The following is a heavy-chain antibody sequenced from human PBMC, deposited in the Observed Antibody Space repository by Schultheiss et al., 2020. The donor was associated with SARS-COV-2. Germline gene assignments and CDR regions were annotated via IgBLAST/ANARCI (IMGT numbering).Heavy chain of an antibody. Sequence: GGSLRLSCAASGFTFSSYSMNWVRQAPGKGLEWVSSISSSSSTIYYADSVKGRFTISRDNSKNTLYLQMNSLRAEDTAVYYCARRVLGYYGSGSTDAFDYWGQGTLVTVSS. J-gene: IGHJ4*02. CDR3: ARRVLGYYGSGSTDAFDY. D-gene: IGHD3-10*01. V-gene: IGHV3-48*01. CDR2: ISSSSSTI. CDR1: GFTFSSYS.